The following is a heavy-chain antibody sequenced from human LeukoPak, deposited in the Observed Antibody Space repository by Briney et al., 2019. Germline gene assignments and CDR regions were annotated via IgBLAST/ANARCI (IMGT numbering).Heavy chain of an antibody. CDR3: ARAPYYYDSSELNYFDY. J-gene: IGHJ4*02. Sequence: GGSLRLSCAASGFTFDDYGMSWVRQAPGKGLEWVSGIYWNGRSTGYADSVKGRFTISRDNAKNSLCLQLNTLRAEDTALYYCARAPYYYDSSELNYFDYWGQGTLFTVSS. D-gene: IGHD3-22*01. CDR1: GFTFDDYG. CDR2: IYWNGRST. V-gene: IGHV3-20*04.